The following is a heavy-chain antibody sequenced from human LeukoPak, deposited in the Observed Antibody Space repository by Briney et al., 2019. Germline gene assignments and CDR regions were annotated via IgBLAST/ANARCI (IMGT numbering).Heavy chain of an antibody. D-gene: IGHD5-24*01. CDR2: ISYDGSNK. CDR1: GFTFSSYA. V-gene: IGHV3-30-3*01. J-gene: IGHJ4*02. Sequence: GGSLRLSCAASGFTFSSYAMHWVRQAPGKGLEWVAVISYDGSNKYYADSVKGRFTISRGNSKNTLYLQMNSLRAEDTAVYYCARASWPQAYDYWGQGTLVTVSS. CDR3: ARASWPQAYDY.